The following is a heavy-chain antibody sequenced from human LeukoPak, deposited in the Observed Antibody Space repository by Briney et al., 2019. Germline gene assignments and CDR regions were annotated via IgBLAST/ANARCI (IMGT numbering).Heavy chain of an antibody. D-gene: IGHD3-22*01. CDR3: AKGLGNYYDSSGYYDYFDY. CDR1: GFPLSSYA. J-gene: IGHJ4*02. Sequence: GGSLRLSCAASGFPLSSYAMRWARQAPGKGLEWVSAISGSGGSTYYADPVKARFPISRDNSKNTLYLQMNSLRAEDTAVYYCAKGLGNYYDSSGYYDYFDYWGQGTLVTVSS. CDR2: ISGSGGST. V-gene: IGHV3-23*01.